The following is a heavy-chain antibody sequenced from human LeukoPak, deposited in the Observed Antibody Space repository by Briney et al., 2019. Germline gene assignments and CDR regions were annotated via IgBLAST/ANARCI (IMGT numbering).Heavy chain of an antibody. Sequence: LPGGSLRLSCVGSGFILSDYWMHWVRQTPGKGLMWVSRITSDGSTTWYADSVKGRFTVSRDNAKNTLFLEMNSLRDEDTAVYYCAGDYIWGRLFWGQGALVTVSS. V-gene: IGHV3-74*01. D-gene: IGHD3-16*01. CDR2: ITSDGSTT. CDR3: AGDYIWGRLF. J-gene: IGHJ4*01. CDR1: GFILSDYW.